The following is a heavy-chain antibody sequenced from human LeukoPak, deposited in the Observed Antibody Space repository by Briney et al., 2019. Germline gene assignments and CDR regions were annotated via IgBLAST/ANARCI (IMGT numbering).Heavy chain of an antibody. V-gene: IGHV3-23*01. J-gene: IGHJ5*02. Sequence: GGSLRLSCAASGFTFSSYAMSWVRQAPGKGLEWVSAISGSGGITYYADSVKGRFTISRDNSKNTLYLQMNSLRAEDTAVYYCAKDRSYGDYEGVFTPHLYNWFDPWGQGTLVTVSS. D-gene: IGHD4-17*01. CDR1: GFTFSSYA. CDR2: ISGSGGIT. CDR3: AKDRSYGDYEGVFTPHLYNWFDP.